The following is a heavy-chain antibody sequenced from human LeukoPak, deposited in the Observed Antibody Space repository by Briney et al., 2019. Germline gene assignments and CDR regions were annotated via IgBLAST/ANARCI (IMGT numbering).Heavy chain of an antibody. CDR1: GFTFSSYA. D-gene: IGHD3-22*01. CDR3: ARVLRYDNSGHDSFDI. J-gene: IGHJ3*02. Sequence: SGGSLRLSCAASGFTFSSYAMSWVRQAPGKGLECISGFSGSGGSTYYADSVKGRFTISRGNSKNTLYLQMNSLRAEDTAVYYCARVLRYDNSGHDSFDIWGQGTMVTVSS. CDR2: FSGSGGST. V-gene: IGHV3-23*01.